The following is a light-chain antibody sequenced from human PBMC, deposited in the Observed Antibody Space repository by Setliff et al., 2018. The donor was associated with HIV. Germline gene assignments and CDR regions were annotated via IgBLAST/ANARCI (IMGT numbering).Light chain of an antibody. J-gene: IGLJ1*01. Sequence: QSALTQPRSVSGSPGQTVTLSCTGSTSDVGNYNYVSWYQQYPGKAPKLIIFDVRRRPSGVPDRFSGSKSQNTASLTISGLQPEDEADYYCCSYVGSYSYIFGNGTKVTVL. CDR1: TSDVGNYNY. CDR2: DVR. V-gene: IGLV2-11*01. CDR3: CSYVGSYSYI.